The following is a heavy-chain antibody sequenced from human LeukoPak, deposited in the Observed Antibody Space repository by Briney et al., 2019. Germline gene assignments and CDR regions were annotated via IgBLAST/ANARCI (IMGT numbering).Heavy chain of an antibody. D-gene: IGHD6-19*01. CDR2: IYHSGST. V-gene: IGHV4-4*02. J-gene: IGHJ3*02. CDR3: ARAYIAVAGTVGAFDI. Sequence: SETLSLTCAVSGGSISSSNWWSWVRQPPGKGLEWIGEIYHSGSTNYNPSLKSRVTISVDKSKNQFSLKLSSVTAADTAVYYCARAYIAVAGTVGAFDIWGQGTMVTVSS. CDR1: GGSISSSNW.